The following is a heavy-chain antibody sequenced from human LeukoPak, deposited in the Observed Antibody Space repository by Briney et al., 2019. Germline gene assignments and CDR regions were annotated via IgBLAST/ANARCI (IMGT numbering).Heavy chain of an antibody. V-gene: IGHV3-23*01. CDR2: ISGSGGST. CDR1: GFTFSSYA. Sequence: GGSLRLSCAASGFTFSSYAMSWVRQAPGKGLEWVSAISGSGGSTYYADSVKGRFTISRDNSKNTLYLQMNSLRPKDTAVYYCAREGPVATGAFDIWGQGTVVTVSS. J-gene: IGHJ3*02. CDR3: AREGPVATGAFDI. D-gene: IGHD5-12*01.